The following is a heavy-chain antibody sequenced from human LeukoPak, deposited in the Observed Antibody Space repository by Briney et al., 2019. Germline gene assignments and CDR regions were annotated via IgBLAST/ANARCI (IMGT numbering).Heavy chain of an antibody. CDR3: ARAFPTVTTFDY. Sequence: SGPTLVNPTQTLTLTCTFSGFSLGTSGMCVSWIRQPPGKALEWLARIDWDDDKYYSTSLQTRLTIFKDTSKNQVVLTMTNMDPVDTATYYCARAFPTVTTFDYWGQGTLVTVSS. J-gene: IGHJ4*02. V-gene: IGHV2-70*11. D-gene: IGHD4-17*01. CDR1: GFSLGTSGMC. CDR2: IDWDDDK.